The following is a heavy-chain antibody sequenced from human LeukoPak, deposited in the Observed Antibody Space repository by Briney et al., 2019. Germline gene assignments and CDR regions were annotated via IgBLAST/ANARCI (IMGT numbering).Heavy chain of an antibody. CDR2: IHSGGNT. J-gene: IGHJ4*02. CDR3: ARGDIVVVPTAVGSWDY. D-gene: IGHD2-2*01. Sequence: GGSLRLSCAASGFTVSSNYMSWVLQAPGKGLEWVSVIHSGGNTFYADSVKGRFTISRDNSKNTLYLQMNSLRAEDTAVYYCARGDIVVVPTAVGSWDYWGQGTLVTVSS. V-gene: IGHV3-53*01. CDR1: GFTVSSNY.